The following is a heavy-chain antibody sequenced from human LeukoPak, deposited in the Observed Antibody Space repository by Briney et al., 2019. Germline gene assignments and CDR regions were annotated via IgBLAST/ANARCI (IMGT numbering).Heavy chain of an antibody. J-gene: IGHJ4*02. CDR3: GRLTVDGTRYFDY. Sequence: SETLSLTCTVSGGSISSSSYYWGWIRQPPGKGLEWIGSIYYSGSTYYNPSLKSRVTISVDTSKNQFSLKVRSVTAADTAVYYCGRLTVDGTRYFDYWGQGTLVTVSS. D-gene: IGHD2-15*01. V-gene: IGHV4-39*07. CDR2: IYYSGST. CDR1: GGSISSSSYY.